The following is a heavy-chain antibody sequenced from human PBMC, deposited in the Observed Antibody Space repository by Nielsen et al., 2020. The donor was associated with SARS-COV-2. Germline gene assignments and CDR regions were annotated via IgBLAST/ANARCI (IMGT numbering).Heavy chain of an antibody. D-gene: IGHD3-16*02. CDR2: IYSGGST. CDR1: GFTVSSNY. V-gene: IGHV3-66*04. J-gene: IGHJ6*02. Sequence: GESLKISCAASGFTVSSNYMSWVRQAPGTGLEWVSVIYSGGSTYYADSVKGRFTISRDNSKNTLYLQMNSLRAEDTAVYYCAGHLSWYGMDVWGQGTTVTVSS. CDR3: AGHLSWYGMDV.